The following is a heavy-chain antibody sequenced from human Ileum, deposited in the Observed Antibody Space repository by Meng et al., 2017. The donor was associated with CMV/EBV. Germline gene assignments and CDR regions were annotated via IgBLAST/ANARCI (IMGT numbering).Heavy chain of an antibody. CDR3: ATDRGIIPSRPGAFDI. J-gene: IGHJ3*02. CDR1: GFSFSASN. Sequence: GESLKISCEASGFSFSASNMNWVRQAPGKGLEWVSSITSGNSYIYYAGSVKGRFTISRDNTNNSLYLQMNSLRAEDTAVYYCATDRGIIPSRPGAFDIWGQGTKVTVSS. CDR2: ITSGNSYI. V-gene: IGHV3-21*01. D-gene: IGHD6-6*01.